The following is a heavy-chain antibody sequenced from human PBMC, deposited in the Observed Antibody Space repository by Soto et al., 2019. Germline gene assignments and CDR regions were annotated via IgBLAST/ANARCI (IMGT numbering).Heavy chain of an antibody. V-gene: IGHV4-39*02. CDR3: ARDDDYDDNGLDS. CDR2: IYYTGNT. Sequence: SETLSLTCTVSGGSITSSSYYWGWIRQPPGKGLEWIGSIYYTGNTYYNPSLKSRITISVDTSKNQFSLKLGSVTAADTAVYYCARDDDYDDNGLDSWGQGTLVTVSS. J-gene: IGHJ5*01. D-gene: IGHD4-17*01. CDR1: GGSITSSSYY.